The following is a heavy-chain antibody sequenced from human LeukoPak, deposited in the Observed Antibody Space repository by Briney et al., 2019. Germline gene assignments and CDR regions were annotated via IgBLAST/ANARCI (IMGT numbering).Heavy chain of an antibody. J-gene: IGHJ4*02. Sequence: SETLSLTCAVYGGSFSGYYWSWIRQPPGKGLEWIGEINHSGSTNYNPSLKSRVTISVDTSKNQFSLKLSSVTAADTAVYYCARMDTAMGNGDYWGQGTLVTVSS. CDR2: INHSGST. V-gene: IGHV4-34*01. CDR3: ARMDTAMGNGDY. CDR1: GGSFSGYY. D-gene: IGHD5-18*01.